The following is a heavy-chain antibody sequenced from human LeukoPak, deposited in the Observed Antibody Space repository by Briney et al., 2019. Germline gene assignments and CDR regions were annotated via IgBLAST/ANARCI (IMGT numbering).Heavy chain of an antibody. D-gene: IGHD2/OR15-2a*01. J-gene: IGHJ4*02. CDR2: IYPGDSDI. CDR1: GYSFSSYW. V-gene: IGHV5-51*01. CDR3: ARQVNSPPYFDY. Sequence: GESLQISCQGSGYSFSSYWIGWVRQMPGKGLEWMAIIYPGDSDIRYSPSFQGQVTISADKSISTAYLQWNSLKASDTAMYYCARQVNSPPYFDYWGQGTPVTVSS.